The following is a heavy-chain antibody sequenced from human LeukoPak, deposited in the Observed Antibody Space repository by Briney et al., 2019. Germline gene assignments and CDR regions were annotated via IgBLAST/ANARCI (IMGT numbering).Heavy chain of an antibody. Sequence: PGGSLRLSCAASGFTFRGYVMHWVRQAPGRGPESVSAISPDGETYYANFAKGRFTISGDNSQNTPYLQMGSLTIEDMAVYYCARESQGGSDYWGQGTLVTVSS. CDR3: ARESQGGSDY. V-gene: IGHV3-64*01. CDR2: ISPDGET. CDR1: GFTFRGYV. J-gene: IGHJ4*02. D-gene: IGHD5-12*01.